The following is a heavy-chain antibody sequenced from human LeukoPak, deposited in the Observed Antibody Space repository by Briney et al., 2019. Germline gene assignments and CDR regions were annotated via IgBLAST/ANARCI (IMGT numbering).Heavy chain of an antibody. D-gene: IGHD4-17*01. CDR3: ARDGYYGDYVFDTHDWFDP. CDR1: GYSISSGYY. V-gene: IGHV4-38-2*02. CDR2: IYHSGST. Sequence: SETLSLTCTVSGYSISSGYYRGWIRPPPGKGLEWIGSIYHSGSTYYNPSLKSRVTISVDTSKNQFSLKLSSVTAADTAVYYCARDGYYGDYVFDTHDWFDPWGQGTLVTVSS. J-gene: IGHJ5*02.